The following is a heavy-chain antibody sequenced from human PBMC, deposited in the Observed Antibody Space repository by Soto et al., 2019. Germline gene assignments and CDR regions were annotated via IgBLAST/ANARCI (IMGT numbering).Heavy chain of an antibody. V-gene: IGHV1-18*01. J-gene: IGHJ6*02. CDR1: GYTFTSYG. CDR2: ISAYNGNT. Sequence: QVQLVQSGAEVKKPGASVKVSCTASGYTFTSYGISWVRQAPGQGLEWMGWISAYNGNTNYAQKLQGRVTMTTDTSTSQAKRELRSPRSDDTAVYYCARDEPSSSSWTLRPYYCYCYGMDVWGQGTTVTVSS. CDR3: ARDEPSSSSWTLRPYYCYCYGMDV. D-gene: IGHD6-13*01.